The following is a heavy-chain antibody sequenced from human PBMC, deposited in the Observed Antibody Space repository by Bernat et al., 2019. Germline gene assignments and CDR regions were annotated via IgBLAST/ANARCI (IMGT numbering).Heavy chain of an antibody. CDR1: GFTFSSYS. CDR3: AGYGSLYYFDY. V-gene: IGHV3-21*01. CDR2: ISSSSSYI. Sequence: EVQLVESGGGLVKPGGSLRLSCAASGFTFSSYSMNWVRQAPGKGLEWVSSISSSSSYIYSADSVKGRCTISRDNAKNSLYLQMNSLRAEDTAVYYCAGYGSLYYFDYWGQGTLVTVSS. J-gene: IGHJ4*02. D-gene: IGHD5-12*01.